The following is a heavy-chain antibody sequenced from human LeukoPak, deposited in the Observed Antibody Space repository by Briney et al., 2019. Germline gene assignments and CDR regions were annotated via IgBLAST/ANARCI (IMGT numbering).Heavy chain of an antibody. Sequence: ASEKVSCKASGYTFTSYAMHWVRQAPGQRLEWMGWINAGNGNTQYSQKFQGRVTFTRDTSASTAYMELSSLRSEDTAVYYCASVDYGDYWGQGTLVTVSS. CDR3: ASVDYGDY. J-gene: IGHJ4*02. D-gene: IGHD4-17*01. V-gene: IGHV1-3*01. CDR1: GYTFTSYA. CDR2: INAGNGNT.